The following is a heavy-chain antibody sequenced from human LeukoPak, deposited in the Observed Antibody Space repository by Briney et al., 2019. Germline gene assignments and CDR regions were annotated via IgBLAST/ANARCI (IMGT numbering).Heavy chain of an antibody. V-gene: IGHV3-23*01. D-gene: IGHD6-13*01. CDR2: ITSGSGSNV. J-gene: IGHJ4*02. CDR1: GFTFSSHA. CDR3: ARHGSWSFDY. Sequence: GGSMRLSCAASGFTFSSHAMSWVRQAPGKGLEWVSAITSGSGSNVYYTDSLKGRFTISRDNSKNTLYLHMNSLRAEDTAVYYCARHGSWSFDYWGQGTLLTVSA.